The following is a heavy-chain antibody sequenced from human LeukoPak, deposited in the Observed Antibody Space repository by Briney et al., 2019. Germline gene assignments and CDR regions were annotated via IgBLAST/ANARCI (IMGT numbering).Heavy chain of an antibody. J-gene: IGHJ4*02. Sequence: PGRSLRLSCAASGFTFSSYGMHWVRQAPGRGLEWVAVISYDGSNKYYADSVKGRFTISRDNSKNTLYLQMNILRAEDTAVYYCAKDFNYGDYLDYWGQGTLVTVSS. CDR2: ISYDGSNK. CDR1: GFTFSSYG. D-gene: IGHD4-17*01. CDR3: AKDFNYGDYLDY. V-gene: IGHV3-30*18.